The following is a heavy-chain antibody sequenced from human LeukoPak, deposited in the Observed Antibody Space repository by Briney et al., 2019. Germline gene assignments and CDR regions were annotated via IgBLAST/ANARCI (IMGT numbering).Heavy chain of an antibody. CDR1: GGSISSNY. CDR3: ARDRADGYNYGGLDY. J-gene: IGHJ4*02. D-gene: IGHD5-24*01. V-gene: IGHV4-59*01. Sequence: SETLSLTCTVSGGSISSNYWSWIRQPPGKGLEWIGYIYNSGGINYNPSLKSRVAISVDTSKNQFSLKLSSVTAADTAVYYCARDRADGYNYGGLDYWGQGTPVTVSS. CDR2: IYNSGGI.